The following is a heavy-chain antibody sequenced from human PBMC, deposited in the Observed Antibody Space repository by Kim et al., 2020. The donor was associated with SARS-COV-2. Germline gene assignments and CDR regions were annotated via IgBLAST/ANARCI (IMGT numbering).Heavy chain of an antibody. CDR3: ARALGGYFDV. Sequence: STNYADAVKGRFTITRDNSKNTLYLQRNSLRAEDTAVYYCARALGGYFDVWGQGTLVTVSS. V-gene: IGHV3-53*01. J-gene: IGHJ4*02. CDR2: ST.